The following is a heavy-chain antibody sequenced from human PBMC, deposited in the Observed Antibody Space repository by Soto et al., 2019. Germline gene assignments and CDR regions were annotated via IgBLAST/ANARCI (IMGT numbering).Heavy chain of an antibody. CDR2: IYYSGST. CDR1: GGSISSSSYY. J-gene: IGHJ3*02. Sequence: LSLTCTVSGGSISSSSYYWGWIRQPPGKGLEWIGSIYYSGSTYYNPSLKSRVTISVDTSKNQFSLKLSSVTAADTAVYYCARHLYDSSGSLDAFDIWGQGTMVTVSS. CDR3: ARHLYDSSGSLDAFDI. V-gene: IGHV4-39*01. D-gene: IGHD3-22*01.